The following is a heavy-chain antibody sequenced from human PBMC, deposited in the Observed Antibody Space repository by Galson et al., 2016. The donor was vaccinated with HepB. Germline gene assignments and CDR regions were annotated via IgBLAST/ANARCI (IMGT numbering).Heavy chain of an antibody. D-gene: IGHD3-22*01. V-gene: IGHV3-7*03. Sequence: SLRLSCAASGFTLSTYWMSWVRQAPGKGLEWVANINQDGSEKYYVDSVKGRFTISRDNSKNTLHLQMNSLRVEDTAVYYCAKGGRDTSGYENWGQGTVVTVSS. CDR3: AKGGRDTSGYEN. CDR2: INQDGSEK. CDR1: GFTLSTYW. J-gene: IGHJ3*01.